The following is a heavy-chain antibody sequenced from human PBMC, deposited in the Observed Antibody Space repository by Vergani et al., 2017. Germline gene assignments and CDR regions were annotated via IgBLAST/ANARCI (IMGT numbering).Heavy chain of an antibody. V-gene: IGHV1-69*18. CDR1: GGTFSSYA. CDR2: IIPNLDTT. CDR3: ARSHSGGYYDSSGYHDY. J-gene: IGHJ4*02. D-gene: IGHD3-22*01. Sequence: QVQLVQSGAEVKKPGSSVKVSCKASGGTFSSYAISWVRQAPGQGLEWMGRIIPNLDTTNYAQKFQGRVTITADESTNTAYMELSSLRSEDTAVYYCARSHSGGYYDSSGYHDYWGQGTLVTVSS.